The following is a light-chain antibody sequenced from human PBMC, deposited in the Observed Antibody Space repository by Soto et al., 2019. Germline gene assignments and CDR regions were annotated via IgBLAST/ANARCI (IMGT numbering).Light chain of an antibody. V-gene: IGKV3-15*01. J-gene: IGKJ5*01. CDR1: QGVTTN. CDR2: DVS. CDR3: QQYNNWPYS. Sequence: EIVMTQSPDTLSVSPGARAPLSCRAGQGVTTNFAWYQQKSGQSPRPLIYDVSIRATGVPARFSGTGSETDFTLTISGLQSEDSAVYFCQQYNNWPYSFGQGTRLEIK.